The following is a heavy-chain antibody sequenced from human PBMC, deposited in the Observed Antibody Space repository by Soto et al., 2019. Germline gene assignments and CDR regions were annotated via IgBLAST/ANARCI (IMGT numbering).Heavy chain of an antibody. CDR1: GFTFKNYQ. CDR3: ARDPSTTGYYGLDV. CDR2: IYSGGVT. V-gene: IGHV3-53*01. Sequence: GSLRLSCAASGFTFKNYQMNWVRQAPGKGLEWVSVIYSGGVTYYPDSVKGRFTTIRDTSKNTVYLQMNSLRADDTAMYYCARDPSTTGYYGLDVWGQGTTVTVSS. J-gene: IGHJ6*02.